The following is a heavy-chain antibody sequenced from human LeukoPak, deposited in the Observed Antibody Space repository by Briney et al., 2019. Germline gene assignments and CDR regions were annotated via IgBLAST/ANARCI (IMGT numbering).Heavy chain of an antibody. D-gene: IGHD6-19*01. J-gene: IGHJ6*02. CDR1: GGSISSSSYY. Sequence: MPSETLSLTCTVSGGSISSSSYYWGWIRQPPGKGLEWIGSIYYSGSTYYNPSLKSRVTISVDTSKNQFSLKLSSVTAADTAVYYCATQYSVAGDYYYYGMDVWGQGTTVTVSS. CDR2: IYYSGST. V-gene: IGHV4-39*01. CDR3: ATQYSVAGDYYYYGMDV.